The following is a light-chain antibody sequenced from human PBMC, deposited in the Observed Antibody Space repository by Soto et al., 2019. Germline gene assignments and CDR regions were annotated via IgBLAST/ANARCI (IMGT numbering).Light chain of an antibody. CDR1: QRISGW. CDR3: EQYITYWT. J-gene: IGKJ1*01. V-gene: IGKV1-5*01. CDR2: DAS. Sequence: DIKMDQSPSTVSATLGDRVTVTCRASQRISGWLAWYQQKPGKAPKLLISDASSLESGVPSRFSGSGSGTEFTLTIISLQPDDFATYFCEQYITYWTFGEGTKVDNK.